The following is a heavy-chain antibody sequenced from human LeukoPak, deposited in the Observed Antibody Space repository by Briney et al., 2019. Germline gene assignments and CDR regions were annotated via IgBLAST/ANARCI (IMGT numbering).Heavy chain of an antibody. Sequence: NSGGSLRLSCAASGFTFSSYEMNWVRQAPGKGLEWIGNIYYSGSTYYNASLQSRVTISIDTSKNQFSLRLKSVTAADTAMYYCAKSGGYGLIDYWGQGTLVTVSS. CDR3: AKSGGYGLIDY. J-gene: IGHJ4*02. CDR1: GFTFSSYE. CDR2: IYYSGST. V-gene: IGHV4-59*04. D-gene: IGHD1-26*01.